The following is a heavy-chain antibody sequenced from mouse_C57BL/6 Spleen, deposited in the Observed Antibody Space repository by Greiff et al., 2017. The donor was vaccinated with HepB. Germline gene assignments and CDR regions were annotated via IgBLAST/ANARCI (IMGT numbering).Heavy chain of an antibody. CDR3: ARPVVGYFDV. J-gene: IGHJ1*03. Sequence: VQRVESGPGLVQPSQSLSITCTVSGFSLTSYGVHWVRQSPGKGLEWLGVIWSGGSTDYNAAFISRLSISKDNPKSQVFFKMNSLQADDTAIYYCARPVVGYFDVWGTGTTVTVSS. CDR2: IWSGGST. V-gene: IGHV2-2*01. CDR1: GFSLTSYG. D-gene: IGHD1-1*01.